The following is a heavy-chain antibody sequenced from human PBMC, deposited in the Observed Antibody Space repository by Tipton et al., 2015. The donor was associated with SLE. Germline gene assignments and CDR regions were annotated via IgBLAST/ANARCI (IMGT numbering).Heavy chain of an antibody. CDR2: AYHSGST. CDR3: ARDRSSVSD. CDR1: GYFISSGYD. Sequence: TLSLTCAVSGYFISSGYDWGWIRQPPGKGLEWIGIAYHSGSTYYNPSLESRVTISIDTSKNQFSLKLTSVTAADTAVYFCARDRSSVSDWGQGTQVIVSP. J-gene: IGHJ4*02. V-gene: IGHV4-38-2*02. D-gene: IGHD5/OR15-5a*01.